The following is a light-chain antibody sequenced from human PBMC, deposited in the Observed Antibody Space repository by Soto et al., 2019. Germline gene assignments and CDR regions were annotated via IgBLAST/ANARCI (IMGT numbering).Light chain of an antibody. J-gene: IGKJ4*01. Sequence: IQLTQSPSSLSASVGDRVTITCRASQGLSNYLAWYQQKPGKAPKLLIYVTSTLQSGVPSRSSGSGSARDFTLTISSLQPEDFATYYCQQHNSYPITFGGWTKVEIK. CDR1: QGLSNY. V-gene: IGKV1-9*01. CDR2: VTS. CDR3: QQHNSYPIT.